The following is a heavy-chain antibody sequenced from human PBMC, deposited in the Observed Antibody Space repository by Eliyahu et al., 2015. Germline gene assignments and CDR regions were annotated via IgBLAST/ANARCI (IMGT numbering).Heavy chain of an antibody. J-gene: IGHJ4*02. D-gene: IGHD5-12*01. CDR2: TKSKTDGGTT. CDR1: XFTFSXAW. V-gene: IGHV3-15*01. CDR3: TTEHVDRSDF. Sequence: EVQLVESGGGLVKPGGSLXLSCXXSXFTFSXAWMSXVRQAPGKGLEWXGRTKSKTDGGTTDYAAPVKGRFTISREDSKNTLYLQMNSLKTEDTAVYYCTTEHVDRSDFWGQGTLVTVSS.